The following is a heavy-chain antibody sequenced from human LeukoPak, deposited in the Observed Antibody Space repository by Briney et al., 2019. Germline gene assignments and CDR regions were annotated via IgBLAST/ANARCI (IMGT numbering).Heavy chain of an antibody. V-gene: IGHV3-30*04. CDR1: GFSFRRYD. CDR2: TSYDGTSE. CDR3: ARAKGLAGSYLDNWFDP. J-gene: IGHJ5*02. Sequence: GGSLRLSCAASGFSFRRYDMHWVRQAPGKGLEGVAATSYDGTSELYADFVKGRFSISRDNSRNTLSLQMDTLRPEDTAIYYCARAKGLAGSYLDNWFDPCGQGTRVIVSS. D-gene: IGHD1-26*01.